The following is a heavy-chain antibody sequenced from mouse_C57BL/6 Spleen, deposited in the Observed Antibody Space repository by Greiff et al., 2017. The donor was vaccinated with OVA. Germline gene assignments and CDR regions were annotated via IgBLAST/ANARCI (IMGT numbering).Heavy chain of an antibody. V-gene: IGHV1-54*01. D-gene: IGHD1-1*01. CDR2: INPGSGGT. CDR3: ARSITTVVGGYFDY. J-gene: IGHJ2*01. CDR1: GYAFTNYL. Sequence: VQLQESGAELVRPGTSVKVSCKASGYAFTNYLIEWVKQRPVQGLEWIGVINPGSGGTNYNEKFKGKATLTADKSSSTAYMQLSSLTSEDSAVYFCARSITTVVGGYFDYWGQGTTLTVSS.